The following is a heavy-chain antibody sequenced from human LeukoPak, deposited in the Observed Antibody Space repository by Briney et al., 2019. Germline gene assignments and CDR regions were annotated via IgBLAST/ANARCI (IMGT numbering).Heavy chain of an antibody. CDR2: IYSGGST. D-gene: IGHD4-17*01. Sequence: GGSLRLSCTASGFTVSNSYMGWVRQAPGKGLEWISLIYSGGSTYYADSVRGRFTISRDNSKNTLYLQMNSLRAEDTAVYYCARDPGDHAGYYFDFWGQGMLVTVSS. CDR3: ARDPGDHAGYYFDF. CDR1: GFTVSNSY. V-gene: IGHV3-66*01. J-gene: IGHJ4*02.